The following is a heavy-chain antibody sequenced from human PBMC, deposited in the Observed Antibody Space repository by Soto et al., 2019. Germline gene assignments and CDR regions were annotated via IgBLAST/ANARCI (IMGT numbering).Heavy chain of an antibody. J-gene: IGHJ6*01. V-gene: IGHV1-69*01. CDR3: GRGDYSGYDYGTYYGIDV. Sequence: QVQLVQSGAEVKKPGSSVKVSCKASGGTFSSYAISWVRQAPGQGLEWMGGIIPIFGTANYAQKFQGRVTITADESTSTAYMELSSLRSEDTAVYYCGRGDYSGYDYGTYYGIDVWGQGTMVTVSS. CDR2: IIPIFGTA. D-gene: IGHD5-12*01. CDR1: GGTFSSYA.